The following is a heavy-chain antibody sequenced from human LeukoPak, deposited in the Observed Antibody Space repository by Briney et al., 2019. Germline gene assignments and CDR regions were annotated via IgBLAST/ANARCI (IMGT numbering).Heavy chain of an antibody. CDR1: GFTFSSYS. D-gene: IGHD1-26*01. CDR3: AKPFLGYSGSYSFDY. J-gene: IGHJ4*02. CDR2: ITSGEST. V-gene: IGHV3-23*01. Sequence: GGSLRLSCAASGFTFSSYSMSWVRQAPGKGLEWVSSITSGESTFYADSVKGRFTISRDNSKNTLYLQVNSLRAEDTAVYYCAKPFLGYSGSYSFDYWGQGTRVTVSS.